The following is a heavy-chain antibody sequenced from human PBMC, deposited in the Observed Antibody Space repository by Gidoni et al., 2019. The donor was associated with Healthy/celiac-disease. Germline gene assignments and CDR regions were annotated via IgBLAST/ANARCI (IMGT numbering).Heavy chain of an antibody. CDR1: GYTFTSYG. V-gene: IGHV1-18*01. CDR3: ARGITIFGVVTKDYGMDV. CDR2: ISAYNGNT. Sequence: QVQLVQSGAEVKKHGASVKVSCKASGYTFTSYGISWVRQAPGQGLEWMGWISAYNGNTNYAQKLQGRVTMTTDTSTSTAYMELRSLRSDDTAVYYCARGITIFGVVTKDYGMDVWGQGTTVTVSS. J-gene: IGHJ6*02. D-gene: IGHD3-3*01.